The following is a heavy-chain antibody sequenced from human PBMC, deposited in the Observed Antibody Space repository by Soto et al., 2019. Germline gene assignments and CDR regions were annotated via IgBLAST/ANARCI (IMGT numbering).Heavy chain of an antibody. J-gene: IGHJ4*02. CDR3: ASRHSSPYFDY. CDR1: AGSISSGDYY. Sequence: QVQLQESGPGLVKPSQTLSLTCTVSAGSISSGDYYWSWIRQPPGQGLAWIGSIYYSGSTYYNPSLKSRVTISVDTSKYQCPLKLNSVTAADTAVYYCASRHSSPYFDYWGQGALGTVSS. CDR2: IYYSGST. V-gene: IGHV4-30-4*01. D-gene: IGHD6-13*01.